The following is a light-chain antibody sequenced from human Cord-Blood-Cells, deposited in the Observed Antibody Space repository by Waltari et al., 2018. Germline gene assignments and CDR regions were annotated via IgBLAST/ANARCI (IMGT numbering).Light chain of an antibody. Sequence: QSALTQPRSVSGSPGQSVTISCTGTSSDVGGYNYLSWYQPHPGKAPKLRIYDVSKRPSGVPDRFSGSKSGNTASLTISGLQAEDEADYYCCSYAGSYPYVFGTGTKVTVL. CDR3: CSYAGSYPYV. CDR1: SSDVGGYNY. CDR2: DVS. V-gene: IGLV2-11*01. J-gene: IGLJ1*01.